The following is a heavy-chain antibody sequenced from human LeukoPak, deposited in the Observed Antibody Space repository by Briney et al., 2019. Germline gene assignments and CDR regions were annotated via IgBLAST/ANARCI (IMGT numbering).Heavy chain of an antibody. J-gene: IGHJ4*02. Sequence: PGGSLRLSCAASGFTFSSYAMSWVRQAPGKGLEWVSAISGSGGSTYYADSVKGRFTISRDNSKNTLYLQMNSLRAEDTAVYYCAKMDSITMVRGVNWGVINWGQGTLVTVSS. CDR2: ISGSGGST. V-gene: IGHV3-23*01. CDR1: GFTFSSYA. CDR3: AKMDSITMVRGVNWGVIN. D-gene: IGHD3-10*01.